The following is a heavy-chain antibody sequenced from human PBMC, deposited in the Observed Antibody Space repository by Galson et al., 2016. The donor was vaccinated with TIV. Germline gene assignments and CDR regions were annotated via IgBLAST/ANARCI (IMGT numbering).Heavy chain of an antibody. CDR1: GYTFTSYY. CDR2: ISAPNGAT. D-gene: IGHD3-9*01. CDR3: ARDHPPNEGAVAGYYPFSYYALDL. J-gene: IGHJ6*02. V-gene: IGHV1-18*04. Sequence: SVKVSCKASGYTFTSYYMHWVRQAPGQGLGWLGWISAPNGATRFAQDVQGRVTLTTDTSTSTAYLELRSLTFDDTAIYYCARDHPPNEGAVAGYYPFSYYALDLWGQGTTVTVSS.